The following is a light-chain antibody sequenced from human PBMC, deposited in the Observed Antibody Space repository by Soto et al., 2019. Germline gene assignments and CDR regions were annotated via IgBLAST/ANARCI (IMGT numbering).Light chain of an antibody. J-gene: IGKJ4*01. CDR3: QQSHSAPLT. V-gene: IGKV1-39*01. CDR2: TAS. Sequence: DIQMTQSPSSLSASVGDRVSITCRASQSISNYLNWYQQKPGTAPKLLIYTASSLQSGVPSRFSDSGSGTDFTLTISSLQPEDFATYYCQQSHSAPLTFGGGTKVDIK. CDR1: QSISNY.